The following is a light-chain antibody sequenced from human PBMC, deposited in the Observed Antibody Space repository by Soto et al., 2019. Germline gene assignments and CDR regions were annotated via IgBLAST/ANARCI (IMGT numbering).Light chain of an antibody. J-gene: IGKJ4*01. CDR1: QGISTW. CDR2: DAS. Sequence: DIQMTQSPYTLSASVGDRVTITSRASQGISTWLASYQQKTGTAPTMLLYDASSLESGVPSRFSGSGSGTEFTPPITSLQPDDFATYYCQQCHAYSLTFGGGTKVDIK. CDR3: QQCHAYSLT. V-gene: IGKV1-5*01.